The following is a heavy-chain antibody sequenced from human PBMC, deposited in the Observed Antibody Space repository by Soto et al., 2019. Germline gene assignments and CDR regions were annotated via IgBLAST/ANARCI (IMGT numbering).Heavy chain of an antibody. CDR3: ARDVYCSSTSCYKRGFDY. V-gene: IGHV1-18*04. CDR1: GYTFTSYG. J-gene: IGHJ4*02. D-gene: IGHD2-2*02. CDR2: ISAYNGNT. Sequence: GASVKVSCKASGYTFTSYGISWVRQAPGQGREWMGWISAYNGNTNYAPKLQGRVTMTTDTSTSTAYMELRSLRSDDTAVYYRARDVYCSSTSCYKRGFDYWGQGTLVTVSS.